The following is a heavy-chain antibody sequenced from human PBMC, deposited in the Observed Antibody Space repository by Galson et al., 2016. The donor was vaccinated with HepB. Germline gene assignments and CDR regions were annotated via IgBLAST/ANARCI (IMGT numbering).Heavy chain of an antibody. Sequence: EPLSLTCTVHGGSLGGYYWSWIRQPPGKGLEWIGEINHSGGTSYNPSLKGRVTISIDTSKNQFSLKVSSVTAADTAVYFCARDLWSGGPEGYWGQGTLVSVSA. CDR1: GGSLGGYY. V-gene: IGHV4-34*01. CDR2: INHSGGT. CDR3: ARDLWSGGPEGY. J-gene: IGHJ4*02. D-gene: IGHD3-3*01.